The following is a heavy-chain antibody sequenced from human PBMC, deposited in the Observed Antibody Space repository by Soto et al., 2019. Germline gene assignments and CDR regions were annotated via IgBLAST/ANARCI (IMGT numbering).Heavy chain of an antibody. CDR1: GYIFTGYY. CDR2: INPNSGGT. V-gene: IGHV1-2*02. D-gene: IGHD6-19*01. J-gene: IGHJ4*02. Sequence: QVQLVQSGAEVKKPGASVKVSCKASGYIFTGYYIHWVRQAPGQGLEWMGWINPNSGGTDYAQKLQGRVTMTRDTSITSSCMERTGLITDVSAVFYCARANSGADDEFDFWGQGTLVTVSP. CDR3: ARANSGADDEFDF.